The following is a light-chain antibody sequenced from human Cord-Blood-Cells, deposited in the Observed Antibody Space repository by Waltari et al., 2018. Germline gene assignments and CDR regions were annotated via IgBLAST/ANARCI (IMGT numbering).Light chain of an antibody. CDR1: QSVSSY. V-gene: IGKV3-11*01. CDR3: QQRSNWPLT. CDR2: DAS. Sequence: EIVLTQSPATLSLSPGERATLSCRASQSVSSYLAWYQQKPGQAPRPLLYDASNRATGIPARFRGSGSGTDFTLTISSLEPEDFAVYYCQQRSNWPLTFGGGTKVEIK. J-gene: IGKJ4*01.